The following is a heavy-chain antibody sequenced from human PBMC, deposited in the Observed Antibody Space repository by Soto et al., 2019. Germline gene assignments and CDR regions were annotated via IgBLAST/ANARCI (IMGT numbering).Heavy chain of an antibody. V-gene: IGHV3-30*18. CDR2: ISYDGSNK. Sequence: QVQLVESGGGVVQPGRSLRLSCAASGFTFSSYGMHWVRQAPGKGLEWVAVISYDGSNKYYADSVKGRFTISRDNSKNTLYLQMNDLRAEDTAVYYCAKDRARQSYWYFDLWGRGTLVTVSS. CDR1: GFTFSSYG. J-gene: IGHJ2*01. D-gene: IGHD6-6*01. CDR3: AKDRARQSYWYFDL.